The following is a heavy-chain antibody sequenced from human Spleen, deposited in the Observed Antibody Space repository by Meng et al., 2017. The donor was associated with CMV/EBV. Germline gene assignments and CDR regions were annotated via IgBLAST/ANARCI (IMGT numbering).Heavy chain of an antibody. J-gene: IGHJ4*02. CDR3: GSWRGGNYYDY. Sequence: QGQLQQWGSGLLKPSETLSLTCAVYGGSFSDYYWSWIRQPPGKGLEWIGYIYCSGSTYYNPSLKSRVTISVDTSKNQFSLKLSSVTAADTAVYYCGSWRGGNYYDYWGQGTLVPSPQ. CDR2: IYCSGST. CDR1: GGSFSDYY. V-gene: IGHV4-34*01. D-gene: IGHD3-16*01.